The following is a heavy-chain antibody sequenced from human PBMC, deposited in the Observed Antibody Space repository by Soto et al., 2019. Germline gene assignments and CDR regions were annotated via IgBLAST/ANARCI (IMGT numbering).Heavy chain of an antibody. J-gene: IGHJ5*02. Sequence: GGSLRLSCAASGLTFSDYAMSWVRQAPGKGLEWLSLISGTGVPTLYAGTVKGRFSVSRDNSKSTLFLEMNDLRVDDTAKYYCAKSFCSSSSCFFLWVDPWGPGTLVTVSS. CDR3: AKSFCSSSSCFFLWVDP. V-gene: IGHV3-23*01. D-gene: IGHD2-2*01. CDR2: ISGTGVPT. CDR1: GLTFSDYA.